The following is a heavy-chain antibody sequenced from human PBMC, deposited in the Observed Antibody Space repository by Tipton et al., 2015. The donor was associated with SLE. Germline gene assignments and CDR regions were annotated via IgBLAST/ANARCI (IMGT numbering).Heavy chain of an antibody. CDR1: GFTFADYT. J-gene: IGHJ4*02. CDR3: IRYNNGWD. CDR2: IKQDGSEK. V-gene: IGHV3-7*01. Sequence: SLRLSCTASGFTFADYTVSWVRQAPGKGLEWVANIKQDGSEKYYLDSVKGRFTISRDNAKNTLYLQMNSLRAEDTAVYYCIRYNNGWDWGQGTLVTVSS. D-gene: IGHD3-10*01.